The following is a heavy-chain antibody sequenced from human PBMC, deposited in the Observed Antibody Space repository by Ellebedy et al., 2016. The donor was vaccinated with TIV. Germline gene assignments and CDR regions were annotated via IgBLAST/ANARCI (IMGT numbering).Heavy chain of an antibody. J-gene: IGHJ6*02. Sequence: AASVKVSCKASGGTFSSYAISWVRQAPGQGLEWMGWINPNSGGTNYAQKFQGRVTMTRDTSISTAYMELSRLRSDDTAVYYCARDWVMVRGVIDYGMDVWGQGTTVTVSS. V-gene: IGHV1-2*02. CDR3: ARDWVMVRGVIDYGMDV. D-gene: IGHD3-10*01. CDR1: GGTFSSYA. CDR2: INPNSGGT.